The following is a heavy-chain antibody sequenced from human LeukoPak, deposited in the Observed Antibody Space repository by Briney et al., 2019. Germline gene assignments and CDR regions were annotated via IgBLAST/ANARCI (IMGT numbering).Heavy chain of an antibody. CDR1: GVSISSGGYY. Sequence: SETLSLTCTVSGVSISSGGYYWSWIRQHPGKGLEWIGYIYYSGSTYYNPSLKSRVTISVDTSKNQFSLKLSSVTAADTAVYYCARMHYYDSSGYNNNWFDPWGQGTLVTVSS. D-gene: IGHD3-22*01. CDR3: ARMHYYDSSGYNNNWFDP. CDR2: IYYSGST. V-gene: IGHV4-31*03. J-gene: IGHJ5*02.